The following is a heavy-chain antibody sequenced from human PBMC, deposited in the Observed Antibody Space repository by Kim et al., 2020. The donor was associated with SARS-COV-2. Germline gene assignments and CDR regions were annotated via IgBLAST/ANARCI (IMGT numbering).Heavy chain of an antibody. J-gene: IGHJ4*02. CDR1: GYSFTSYW. V-gene: IGHV5-10-1*01. CDR2: IDPSDSYT. D-gene: IGHD3-22*01. CDR3: ARHPFDYDSSGYYYLFDY. Sequence: GESLQISCKGSGYSFTSYWISWVRQMPGKGLEWMGRIDPSDSYTNYSPSFQGHVTISADKSISTAYLQWSSLKASDTAMYYCARHPFDYDSSGYYYLFDYWGQGTLVTVSS.